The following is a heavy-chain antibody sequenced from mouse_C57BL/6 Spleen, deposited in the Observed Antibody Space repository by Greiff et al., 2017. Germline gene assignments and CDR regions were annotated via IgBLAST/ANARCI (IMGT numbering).Heavy chain of an antibody. CDR1: GYSFTGYY. J-gene: IGHJ1*03. CDR3: ARSGWLLRSFDV. CDR2: IYPYNGVS. Sequence: EVQLHQSGPELVKPGASVKISCKASGYSFTGYYMPWVKQSHGNILAWIGYIYPYNGVSSYNQKFTGKATLTVDKSSSTAYMELRSLTSEDSAVDYCARSGWLLRSFDVWGTGTTVTVSS. V-gene: IGHV1-31*01. D-gene: IGHD2-3*01.